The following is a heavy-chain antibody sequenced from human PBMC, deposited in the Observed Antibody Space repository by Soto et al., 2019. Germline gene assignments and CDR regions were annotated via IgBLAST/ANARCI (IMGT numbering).Heavy chain of an antibody. CDR1: GDSVSSNSAG. D-gene: IGHD3-10*01. J-gene: IGHJ6*02. Sequence: SQTLSLTCVISGDSVSSNSAGWNWIRQSPSRGLEWLGRAYYKSKWNNDYALSVRSRITINPDTSKNQFSLHLYSVTPEDTAVYYCTGITWFRGMDVWGQGTPVTVSS. V-gene: IGHV6-1*01. CDR2: AYYKSKWNN. CDR3: TGITWFRGMDV.